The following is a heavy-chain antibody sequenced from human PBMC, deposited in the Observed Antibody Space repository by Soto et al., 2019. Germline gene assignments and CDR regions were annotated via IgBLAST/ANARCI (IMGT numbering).Heavy chain of an antibody. CDR1: GFTFSSYA. CDR3: AKHPDYCSGGSCDDYFDY. V-gene: IGHV3-23*01. Sequence: PGGSLRLSCAASGFTFSSYAMSWVRQAPGKGLEWVSAISGSGGSKYYADSVKGRFTISRDNSKNALYLQMNSLISEDTAVYDCAKHPDYCSGGSCDDYFDYWGPGTLVTVSS. J-gene: IGHJ4*02. CDR2: ISGSGGSK. D-gene: IGHD2-15*01.